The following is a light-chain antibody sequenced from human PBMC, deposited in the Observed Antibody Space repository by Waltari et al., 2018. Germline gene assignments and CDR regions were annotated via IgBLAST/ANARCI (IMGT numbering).Light chain of an antibody. J-gene: IGKJ3*01. CDR3: QQANSFPIT. CDR2: GAS. Sequence: DIQMTQSPSSVSASVGDKVTFTCGASQGITKWLAWYQQKPGRAPKLLISGASTLHSGVSPGFSGSGSGTEFTLTISDLQPEDVAIYYCQQANSFPITFGPGTRVDLK. CDR1: QGITKW. V-gene: IGKV1-12*01.